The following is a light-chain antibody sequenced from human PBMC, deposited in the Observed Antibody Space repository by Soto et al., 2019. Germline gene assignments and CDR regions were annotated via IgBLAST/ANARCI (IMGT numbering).Light chain of an antibody. J-gene: IGKJ3*01. Sequence: EIVLTQSPGTLSADPGERVTLFCRASQPISTNLAWYQQKPGQAPRLLIYGASTRAIGIPARFSGGGSGTEFSLTISSLQSEDSAVYYCQQRSNWPVTFGPGTKVDIK. CDR1: QPISTN. CDR2: GAS. CDR3: QQRSNWPVT. V-gene: IGKV3-15*01.